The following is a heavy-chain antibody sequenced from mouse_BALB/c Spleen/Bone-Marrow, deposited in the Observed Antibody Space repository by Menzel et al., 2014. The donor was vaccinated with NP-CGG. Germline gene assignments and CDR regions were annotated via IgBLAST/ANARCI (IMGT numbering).Heavy chain of an antibody. D-gene: IGHD1-1*01. J-gene: IGHJ3*01. CDR1: GFTFSDHY. Sequence: EVQLVESGGGLVQPGGSLKLSCATSGFTFSDHYMYWVRQTPDKRLEWVAYITNGGNSTYYLDTVKGRFTISRDNAKDTLYLQMGRLKSEDTAMYYCARHHSSGGFAYWGQGTLVTVSA. CDR3: ARHHSSGGFAY. V-gene: IGHV5-12*02. CDR2: ITNGGNST.